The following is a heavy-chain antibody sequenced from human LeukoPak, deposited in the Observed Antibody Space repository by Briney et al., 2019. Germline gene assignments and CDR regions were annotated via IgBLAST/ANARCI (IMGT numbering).Heavy chain of an antibody. Sequence: SETLSLTCAVYGGSFSGYYWGWIRQPPGKGLEWIGSIYYSGSTYYNPSLKSRVTISVDTSKNQFSLKLSSVTAADTAVYYCASLPEGYYDYVWGSYRSYYFDYWGQGTLVTVSS. V-gene: IGHV4-39*01. D-gene: IGHD3-16*02. J-gene: IGHJ4*02. CDR3: ASLPEGYYDYVWGSYRSYYFDY. CDR2: IYYSGST. CDR1: GGSFSGYY.